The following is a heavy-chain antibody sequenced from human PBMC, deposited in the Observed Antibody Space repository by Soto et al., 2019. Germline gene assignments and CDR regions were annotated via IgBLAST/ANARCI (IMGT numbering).Heavy chain of an antibody. CDR3: ARDSRDYDILTGYLSHFDY. D-gene: IGHD3-9*01. J-gene: IGHJ4*02. Sequence: VGSLRLSCAASGFTFSSYGMHWVRQAPGKGLEWVAVIWYDGSNKYYADSVKGRFTISRDNSKNTLYLQMNSLRAEGTAVYYCARDSRDYDILTGYLSHFDYWGQGTLVTVSS. CDR1: GFTFSSYG. V-gene: IGHV3-33*01. CDR2: IWYDGSNK.